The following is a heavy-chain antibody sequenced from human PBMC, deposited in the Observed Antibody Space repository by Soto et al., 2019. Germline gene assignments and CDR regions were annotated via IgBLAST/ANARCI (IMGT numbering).Heavy chain of an antibody. J-gene: IGHJ4*02. CDR3: ARDGCPNGVCLNDY. D-gene: IGHD2-8*01. CDR2: ISYDGRNE. Sequence: QVKLVESGGGVVQAGTSLRLSCAASGFSFNSYAMHWVRQAPGKGLEWLSFISYDGRNEYYADSVKGRFTVSRDSSKDTLYLEINTLKREDTAVYYCARDGCPNGVCLNDYWGQGTLVTVSP. V-gene: IGHV3-30*04. CDR1: GFSFNSYA.